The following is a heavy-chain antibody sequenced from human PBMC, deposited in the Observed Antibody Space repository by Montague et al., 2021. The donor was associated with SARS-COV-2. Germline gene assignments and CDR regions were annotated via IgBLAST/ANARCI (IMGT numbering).Heavy chain of an antibody. Sequence: SETLSLTCTVSGDSISIYYWSWIRQPPGKGLEWIGYVYYSGSTNYNPSLKSRVTISVDTSKNQFSLKLMSVTAADTAVYYCARGERGAWYNHYFDYWGQGALVTVSS. V-gene: IGHV4-59*13. CDR3: ARGERGAWYNHYFDY. CDR2: VYYSGST. D-gene: IGHD6-19*01. CDR1: GDSISIYY. J-gene: IGHJ4*02.